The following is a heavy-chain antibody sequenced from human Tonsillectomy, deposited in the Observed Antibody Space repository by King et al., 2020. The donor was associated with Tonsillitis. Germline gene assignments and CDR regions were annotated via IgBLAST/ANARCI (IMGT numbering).Heavy chain of an antibody. CDR1: GFTFSIYA. D-gene: IGHD3-22*01. CDR2: ISDSGGST. J-gene: IGHJ3*02. V-gene: IGHV3-23*04. Sequence: VQLVESGGGLVQPGGSLRLSCAASGFTFSIYAMSWVRQAPGKGLEWVSTISDSGGSTYYADSVKGRFTISRDNPKNTPSLQMNSLRAEDTAVYYCANLYYYDSSGNAFDIWGQGTMVTVSS. CDR3: ANLYYYDSSGNAFDI.